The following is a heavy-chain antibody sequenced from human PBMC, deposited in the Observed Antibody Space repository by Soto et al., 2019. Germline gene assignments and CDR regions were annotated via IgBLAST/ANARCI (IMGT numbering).Heavy chain of an antibody. CDR2: VSAYNGNT. CDR3: SRGGSSWQPHEDY. CDR1: GFTFTSYG. D-gene: IGHD6-13*01. V-gene: IGHV1-18*01. Sequence: QVQLVQSGAEVKKPGASMKVSCKASGFTFTSYGINWVRQAPGQGLEWMGWVSAYNGNTHYAQKLQGRVTMTTDTSATTAYMELRSLRSDDTAVYYCSRGGSSWQPHEDYWGQGTLVTVSS. J-gene: IGHJ4*02.